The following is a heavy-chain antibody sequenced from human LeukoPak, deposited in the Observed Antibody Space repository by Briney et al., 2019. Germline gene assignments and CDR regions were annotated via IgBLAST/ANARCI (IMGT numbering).Heavy chain of an antibody. J-gene: IGHJ4*02. CDR1: GGSFSGYY. D-gene: IGHD3-3*01. Sequence: SETLSLTCAVYGGSFSGYYWSWIRQPPGKGLEWIGEINHSGSTNYNPSLKSRVTISVDTSKNQFSLKLSSVTAADTAVYYCARVSGGLRFLEWLHYFDYWGQGTLVTVSS. CDR3: ARVSGGLRFLEWLHYFDY. CDR2: INHSGST. V-gene: IGHV4-34*01.